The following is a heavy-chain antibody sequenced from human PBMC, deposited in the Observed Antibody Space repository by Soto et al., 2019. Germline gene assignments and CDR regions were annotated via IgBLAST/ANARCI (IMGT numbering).Heavy chain of an antibody. CDR3: ATTYGSGSYFRGDY. D-gene: IGHD3-10*01. Sequence: GGSLRLSCAASGFTFSSYAMSWVRQAPGKGLEWVSAISGSGGSTYYADSVKGRFTISRDNSKNTLYLQMNSLRAEDTAVYYCATTYGSGSYFRGDYWGQGTLVTVSS. CDR2: ISGSGGST. CDR1: GFTFSSYA. J-gene: IGHJ4*02. V-gene: IGHV3-23*01.